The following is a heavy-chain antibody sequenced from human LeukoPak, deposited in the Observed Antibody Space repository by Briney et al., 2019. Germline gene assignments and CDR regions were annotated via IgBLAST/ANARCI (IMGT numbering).Heavy chain of an antibody. J-gene: IGHJ4*02. Sequence: GGSLRLSCAASGFTFSSYAVNWVRQAPGKGLEWVSAISGTGGSTYYADSVKGRFTISRDNSKNTLYLQMNSLRVEDTALYYCAKDYLGGEAAGTFDYWGQGTLVTVSS. CDR1: GFTFSSYA. CDR3: AKDYLGGEAAGTFDY. CDR2: ISGTGGST. V-gene: IGHV3-23*01. D-gene: IGHD6-13*01.